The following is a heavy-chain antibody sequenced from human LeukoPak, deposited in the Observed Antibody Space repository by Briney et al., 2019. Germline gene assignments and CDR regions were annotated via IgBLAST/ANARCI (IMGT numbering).Heavy chain of an antibody. CDR1: GFTFSRHG. D-gene: IGHD3-3*01. CDR2: ISNDGSRK. J-gene: IGHJ4*02. V-gene: IGHV3-30*03. CDR3: ARDRAWNYFDY. Sequence: GGSLRLSCAPSGFTFSRHGMHWVRQAPGKGLGWVAIISNDGSRKYYAHSVEGRFTISRDNSKNTLYLQMDSLRAEDTAVYYCARDRAWNYFDYWGQGTLVTVSS.